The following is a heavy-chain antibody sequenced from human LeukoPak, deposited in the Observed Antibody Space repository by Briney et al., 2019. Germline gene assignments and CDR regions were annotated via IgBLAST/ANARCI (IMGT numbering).Heavy chain of an antibody. V-gene: IGHV5-51*01. CDR2: IYPGDSDT. D-gene: IGHD1-1*01. CDR3: ARLRLGFLWNPNDY. Sequence: GGSLRLSCKGSGYRFTSYWIGWVRQMPGKGLEWMGIIYPGDSDTRYSPSFQGQVTISADKSISTAYLQWSSLKASDTAMYYCARLRLGFLWNPNDYWGQGTLVTVSS. J-gene: IGHJ4*02. CDR1: GYRFTSYW.